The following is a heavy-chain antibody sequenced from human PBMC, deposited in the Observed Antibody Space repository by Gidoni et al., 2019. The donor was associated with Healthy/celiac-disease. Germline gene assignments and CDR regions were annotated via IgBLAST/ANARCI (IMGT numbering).Heavy chain of an antibody. CDR1: GGTFSSYA. D-gene: IGHD2-21*02. CDR2: IIPIFGTA. Sequence: QVQLVQSGAEVKKPGSSVKVSCKASGGTFSSYAISWVRQAPGQGLEWMGGIIPIFGTANYAQKFQGRVTITADESTSTAYMELSSLRSEDTAVYYCARSLIAYCGGDCYRGRYFDLWGRGTLVTVSS. CDR3: ARSLIAYCGGDCYRGRYFDL. V-gene: IGHV1-69*01. J-gene: IGHJ2*01.